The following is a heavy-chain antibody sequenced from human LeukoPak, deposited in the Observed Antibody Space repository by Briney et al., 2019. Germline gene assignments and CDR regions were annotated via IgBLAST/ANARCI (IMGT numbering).Heavy chain of an antibody. D-gene: IGHD3-10*01. CDR2: IKQDGNKK. CDR3: AKDRSGSYQGYYFDY. CDR1: GFTFNSYW. J-gene: IGHJ4*02. Sequence: GGSLRLSCAASGFTFNSYWMAWVRQAPGKGLEWVANIKQDGNKKYYVDSVKGRFTISRDNSKNTLYLQMNSLRAEDTAVYYCAKDRSGSYQGYYFDYWGQGTLVTVSS. V-gene: IGHV3-7*01.